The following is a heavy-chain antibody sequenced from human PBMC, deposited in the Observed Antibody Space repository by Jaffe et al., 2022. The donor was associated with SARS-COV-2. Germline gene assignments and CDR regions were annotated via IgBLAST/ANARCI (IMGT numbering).Heavy chain of an antibody. CDR3: ARDHYGGKISWRGGGDAFDI. J-gene: IGHJ3*02. D-gene: IGHD4-17*01. CDR2: IYYSGST. CDR1: GGSISSGGYY. Sequence: QVQLQESGPGLVKPSQTLSLTCTVSGGSISSGGYYWSWIRQHPGKGLEWIGYIYYSGSTYYNPSLKSRVTISVDTSKNQFSLKLSSVTAADTAVYYCARDHYGGKISWRGGGDAFDIWGQGTMVTVSS. V-gene: IGHV4-31*03.